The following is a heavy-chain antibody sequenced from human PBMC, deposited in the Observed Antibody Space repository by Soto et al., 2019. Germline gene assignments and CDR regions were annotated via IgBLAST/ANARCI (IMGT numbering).Heavy chain of an antibody. Sequence: SETLSLTCAVYGGSFSGYYWSWIRQPPGKGLEWIGEINHSGSTNYNPSLKSRVTISVDTSKNQFSLKLSSVTAADTAVYYCAREKRGYSYGYPNWFDPWGQGTLVTVS. CDR2: INHSGST. CDR1: GGSFSGYY. CDR3: AREKRGYSYGYPNWFDP. J-gene: IGHJ5*02. D-gene: IGHD5-18*01. V-gene: IGHV4-34*01.